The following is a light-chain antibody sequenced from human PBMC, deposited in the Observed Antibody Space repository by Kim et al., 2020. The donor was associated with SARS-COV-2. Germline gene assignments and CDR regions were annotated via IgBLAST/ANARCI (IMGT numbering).Light chain of an antibody. CDR1: QSIGTR. J-gene: IGKJ4*01. V-gene: IGKV1-39*01. CDR3: QQSYSTPWLS. Sequence: SVGDRITIACRARQSIGTRLNWYQQRPGKAPKLLIYAASSLQSGVPPRFSGTGSGTDFTLTISSLQPEDFAAYYCQQSYSTPWLSFGGGTKVDIK. CDR2: AAS.